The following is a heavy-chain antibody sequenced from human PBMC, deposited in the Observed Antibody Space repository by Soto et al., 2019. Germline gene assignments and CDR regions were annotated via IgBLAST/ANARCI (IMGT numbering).Heavy chain of an antibody. CDR1: GFTFTSSA. D-gene: IGHD3-16*02. Sequence: GASVKVSCKASGFTFTSSAVQWVRQARGQRLEWIGWIVVGSGNTNYAQKFQERVTITRDMSTSTAYMQLSSLRSEDTAVYYCAAESYPLPHYYGMDVWGQGTTVTVSS. CDR3: AAESYPLPHYYGMDV. V-gene: IGHV1-58*01. CDR2: IVVGSGNT. J-gene: IGHJ6*02.